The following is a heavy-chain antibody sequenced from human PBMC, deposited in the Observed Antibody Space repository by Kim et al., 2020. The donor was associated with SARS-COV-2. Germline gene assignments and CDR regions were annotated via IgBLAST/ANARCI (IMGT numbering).Heavy chain of an antibody. CDR1: GFTFSSYS. CDR3: ACPRVRGVILYYYYGMDV. J-gene: IGHJ6*02. CDR2: ISSSSSTI. D-gene: IGHD3-10*01. V-gene: IGHV3-48*02. Sequence: GGSLRLSCAASGFTFSSYSMNWVRQAPGKGLEWVSYISSSSSTIYYADSVKGRFTISRDNAKNSLYLQMNSLRDEDTAVYYCACPRVRGVILYYYYGMDVWGQGTTVTVSS.